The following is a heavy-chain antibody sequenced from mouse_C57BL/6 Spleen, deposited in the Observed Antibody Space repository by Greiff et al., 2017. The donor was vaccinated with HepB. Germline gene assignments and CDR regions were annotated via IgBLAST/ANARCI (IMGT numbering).Heavy chain of an antibody. D-gene: IGHD2-3*01. Sequence: QVHVKQPGAELVMPGASVKLSCKASGYTFTSYWMHWVKQRPGQGLEWIGEIDPSDSYTNYNQKFKGKSTLTVDKSSSTAYMQLSSLTSEDSAVYYCARGGYYPYWYFDVWGTGTTVTVSS. CDR3: ARGGYYPYWYFDV. CDR1: GYTFTSYW. CDR2: IDPSDSYT. V-gene: IGHV1-69*01. J-gene: IGHJ1*03.